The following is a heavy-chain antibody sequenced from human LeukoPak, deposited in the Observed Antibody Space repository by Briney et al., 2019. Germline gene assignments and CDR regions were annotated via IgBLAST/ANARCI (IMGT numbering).Heavy chain of an antibody. CDR3: VRPAGTTREGFDY. J-gene: IGHJ4*02. V-gene: IGHV3-23*01. D-gene: IGHD1-7*01. CDR1: GFTFSSYA. Sequence: GGSLRFYCAASGFTFSSYAMSWVRQAPGKGLEWVSAISGSGGSTYYADSVKGRFTVSRDNSKNTLYLQMNSLRAEDTAVYYCVRPAGTTREGFDYWGQGTLVTVSS. CDR2: ISGSGGST.